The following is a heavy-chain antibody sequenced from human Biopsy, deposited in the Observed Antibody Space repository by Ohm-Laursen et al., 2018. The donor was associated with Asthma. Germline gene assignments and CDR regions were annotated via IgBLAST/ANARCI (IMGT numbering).Heavy chain of an antibody. V-gene: IGHV3-30*18. D-gene: IGHD1-26*01. J-gene: IGHJ4*02. CDR1: GFTFSNYG. Sequence: SLRLSCAAPGFTFSNYGMHWVRQAPGKGLDWVAVISFDGSNKNYTDSAKGRFTISRDNSRNTLHLEMNSLRAEDTAVYFCAKEVFPGWELRRGPDSWGQGTLVTVSS. CDR3: AKEVFPGWELRRGPDS. CDR2: ISFDGSNK.